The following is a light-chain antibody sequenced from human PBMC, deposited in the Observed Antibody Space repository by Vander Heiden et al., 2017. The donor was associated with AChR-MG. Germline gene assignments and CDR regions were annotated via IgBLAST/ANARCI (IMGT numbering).Light chain of an antibody. CDR1: NSGSKN. CDR3: QVWDGSIYVV. V-gene: IGLV3-9*01. CDR2: RDS. J-gene: IGLJ2*01. Sequence: SYELTQPLPVSVAPGQTARTSCRGNNSGSKNVHWYQQKPGQAPVLVIYRDSNRPSGIPERFSGSNSGNTATLTISRAQAGDEADYYCQVWDGSIYVVFGGGTKLTVL.